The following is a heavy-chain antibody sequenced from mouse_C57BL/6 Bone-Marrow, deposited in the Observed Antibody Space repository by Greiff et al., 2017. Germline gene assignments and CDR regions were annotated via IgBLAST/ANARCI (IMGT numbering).Heavy chain of an antibody. Sequence: QVQLQQSGPELVKPGASVKISCKASGYTFTDYYINWVKQRPGQGLEWIGWIFPGSGSTYYNEKFKGKATLTVDKSSSTAYMLLSSLTSEDCAVYFCSRAYYSNYDFDYWGQGTTLTVSS. D-gene: IGHD2-5*01. CDR3: SRAYYSNYDFDY. CDR1: GYTFTDYY. CDR2: IFPGSGST. V-gene: IGHV1-75*01. J-gene: IGHJ2*01.